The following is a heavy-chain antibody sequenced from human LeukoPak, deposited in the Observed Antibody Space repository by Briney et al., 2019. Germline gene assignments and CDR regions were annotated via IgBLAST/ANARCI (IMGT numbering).Heavy chain of an antibody. D-gene: IGHD2-21*02. CDR3: ARQLLDCGGDCYVVGNWFDP. J-gene: IGHJ5*02. CDR1: GFTSSDYY. CDR2: ICSSGSTI. V-gene: IGHV3-11*01. Sequence: RGSLRLSCAASGFTSSDYYMSCVRQAPGKGLERVSDICSSGSTIYYADSVKGRFTISRDNAKNSLYLQMNSLRAEDTAVYYCARQLLDCGGDCYVVGNWFDPWGQGTLVTVSS.